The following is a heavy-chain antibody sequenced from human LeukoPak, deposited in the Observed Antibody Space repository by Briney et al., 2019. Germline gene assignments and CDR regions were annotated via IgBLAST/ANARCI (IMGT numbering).Heavy chain of an antibody. CDR1: GDSISSGDYS. CDR3: ARDQSDYSIAFDI. V-gene: IGHV4-30-2*01. J-gene: IGHJ3*02. Sequence: SETLSLTCTVSGDSISSGDYSWGWIRQPSGKGLEWIGYIFHTGNSYYNPSLRSRVTISVDRSRNQFSLKLSSVTAADTAVYYCARDQSDYSIAFDIWGQGTMVTVSS. CDR2: IFHTGNS. D-gene: IGHD2-15*01.